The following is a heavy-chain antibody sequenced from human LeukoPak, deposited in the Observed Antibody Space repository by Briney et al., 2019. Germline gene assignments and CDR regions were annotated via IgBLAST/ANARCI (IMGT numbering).Heavy chain of an antibody. CDR3: ARDLLKPTSSWYYYYGMDV. CDR1: GYTFANYG. J-gene: IGHJ6*02. CDR2: ISAYNGNT. V-gene: IGHV1-18*01. Sequence: ASVKVSCKTSGYTFANYGISWVRQAPGQGLEWMGWISAYNGNTNYEQKLQARVTLTTDTSTSTAYMELSSLRSEDTAVYYCARDLLKPTSSWYYYYGMDVWGQGTTVTVSS. D-gene: IGHD6-13*01.